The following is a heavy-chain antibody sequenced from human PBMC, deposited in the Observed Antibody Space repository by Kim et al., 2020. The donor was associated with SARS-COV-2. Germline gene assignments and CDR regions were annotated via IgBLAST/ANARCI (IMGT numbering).Heavy chain of an antibody. CDR3: AGRSWLGY. J-gene: IGHJ4*02. V-gene: IGHV4-34*01. Sequence: SGSPNYSPSLKSRVTISVDTSKNQFSLKLSSVTAADTAVYYCAGRSWLGYWGQGTLVTVSS. CDR2: SGSP. D-gene: IGHD3-10*01.